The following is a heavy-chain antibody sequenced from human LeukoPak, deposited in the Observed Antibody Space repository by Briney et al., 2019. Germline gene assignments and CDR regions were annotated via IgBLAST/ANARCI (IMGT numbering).Heavy chain of an antibody. CDR3: ARDYYGSGSYYTIKGYFDY. V-gene: IGHV3-30*04. CDR1: GFTFSSYA. D-gene: IGHD3-10*01. CDR2: ISYDGSNK. J-gene: IGHJ4*02. Sequence: PGGSLRLSCAASGFTFSSYAMHWVRQAPGKGLEWVAVISYDGSNKYYADSVKGRFTISRGNSKNTLYLQMNSLRAEDTAVYYCARDYYGSGSYYTIKGYFDYWGQGTLVTVSS.